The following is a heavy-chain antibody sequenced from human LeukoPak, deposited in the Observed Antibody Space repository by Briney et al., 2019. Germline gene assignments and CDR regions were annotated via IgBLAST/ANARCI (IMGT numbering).Heavy chain of an antibody. Sequence: ASVKVSCKASGYTFTSYGISWVRQAPGQGLEWMGWISAYNGNTNYAQKLQGRVTMTTDTSTSTAYMELRSLRSDDTAVYYCAREEGPCGGDCEDSSNWFDPWGQGTLVTVSS. D-gene: IGHD2-21*02. V-gene: IGHV1-18*01. CDR3: AREEGPCGGDCEDSSNWFDP. J-gene: IGHJ5*02. CDR1: GYTFTSYG. CDR2: ISAYNGNT.